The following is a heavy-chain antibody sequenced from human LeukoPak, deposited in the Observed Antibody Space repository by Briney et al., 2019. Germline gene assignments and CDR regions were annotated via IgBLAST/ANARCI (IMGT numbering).Heavy chain of an antibody. D-gene: IGHD3-3*01. Sequence: SETLSLTCTVPGDSISSTSYYWGWLRQPPGKGLEWIGSIYYIGNTYYNPSLKSRVTISVDTSKNQFSLNLTSVTAADTAVYYCARRRGSIFGVVIHYYFDYWGQGTLVTVSS. J-gene: IGHJ4*02. CDR2: IYYIGNT. CDR1: GDSISSTSYY. V-gene: IGHV4-39*01. CDR3: ARRRGSIFGVVIHYYFDY.